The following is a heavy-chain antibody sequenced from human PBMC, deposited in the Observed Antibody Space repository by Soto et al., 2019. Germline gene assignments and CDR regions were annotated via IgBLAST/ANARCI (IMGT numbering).Heavy chain of an antibody. Sequence: EVQLLESGGGLVQPGGSLRLSCAASGFTFSSYAMSWVRQAPGKGLEWVSAISGSGGSTYYADSVKGLFTISRDNSKNTQYLQMNSLRAEDTAVYYCAKWGRGCSSTSCKGSYFDYWGQGTLVTVSS. D-gene: IGHD2-2*01. CDR1: GFTFSSYA. V-gene: IGHV3-23*01. J-gene: IGHJ4*02. CDR3: AKWGRGCSSTSCKGSYFDY. CDR2: ISGSGGST.